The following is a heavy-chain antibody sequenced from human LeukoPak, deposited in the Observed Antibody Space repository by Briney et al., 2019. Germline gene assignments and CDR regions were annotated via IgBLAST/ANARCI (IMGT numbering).Heavy chain of an antibody. CDR1: GFTFSSNY. V-gene: IGHV3-23*01. D-gene: IGHD3-10*01. CDR3: AKKIDSGSYPLDY. CDR2: ISGSGETT. Sequence: PGGSLRLSCAASGFTFSSNYMSWVRQAPGKGLEWVSVISGSGETTFYADSVRGRFTISRDNSKSTLYLQMTSLRAEDTGVYYCAKKIDSGSYPLDYWGQGTLVTISS. J-gene: IGHJ4*02.